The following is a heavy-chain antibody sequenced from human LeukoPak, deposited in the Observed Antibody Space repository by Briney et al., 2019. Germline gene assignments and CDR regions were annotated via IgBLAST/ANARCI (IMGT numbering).Heavy chain of an antibody. J-gene: IGHJ4*02. CDR1: GFTFSSYS. CDR2: ISGSSSYI. D-gene: IGHD3-10*01. V-gene: IGHV3-21*01. CDR3: ASTPRTMVRGVLSGY. Sequence: GGSLRLSCAASGFTFSSYSMNWVRQAPGKGLEWVSSISGSSSYIYYAESAKGRFTISRDNAKNSLYLQMNSLRAEDTAVYYCASTPRTMVRGVLSGYWGQGTLVTVSS.